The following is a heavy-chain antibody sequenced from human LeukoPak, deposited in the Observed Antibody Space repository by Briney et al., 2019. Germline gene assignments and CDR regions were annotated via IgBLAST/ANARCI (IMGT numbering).Heavy chain of an antibody. Sequence: SETLSLTCAVYGGSFGGYYWSWIRQPPGKGLEWTGEINHSGSTNYNPSLKSRVTISVDTSKNQFSLKLSSVTAADTAVYYCARSYSSGWYPPGSWFDPWGQGTLVTVSS. CDR2: INHSGST. D-gene: IGHD6-19*01. V-gene: IGHV4-34*01. J-gene: IGHJ5*02. CDR3: ARSYSSGWYPPGSWFDP. CDR1: GGSFGGYY.